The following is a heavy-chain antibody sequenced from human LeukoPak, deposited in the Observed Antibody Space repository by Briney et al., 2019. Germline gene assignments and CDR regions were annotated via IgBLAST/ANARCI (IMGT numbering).Heavy chain of an antibody. V-gene: IGHV1-46*01. CDR2: INPSGGST. CDR1: GYTFTSYY. D-gene: IGHD3-22*01. J-gene: IGHJ4*02. CDR3: ARGAYYDSSGYYFDY. Sequence: ASVKVSCEASGYTFTSYYMHWVRQAPGQGLEWMGIINPSGGSTSYAQKFQGRVTMTRDMSTSTVYMELSSLRSEDTAVYYCARGAYYDSSGYYFDYWGQGTLVTVSS.